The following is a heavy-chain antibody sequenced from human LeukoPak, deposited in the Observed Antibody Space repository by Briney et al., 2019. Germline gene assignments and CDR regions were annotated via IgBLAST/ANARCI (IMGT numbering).Heavy chain of an antibody. CDR1: GFTFSNYG. CDR2: IQYDGSNK. Sequence: PGGSLRLSCAASGFTFSNYGMHWVRQAPGKGLEWVAFIQYDGSNKYYADSVKGRFTISRDNSKNTLYLQMNSLRVEDTGVYYCAKVGRGWSLSDYWGQGTLVTVSS. V-gene: IGHV3-30*02. D-gene: IGHD6-19*01. CDR3: AKVGRGWSLSDY. J-gene: IGHJ4*02.